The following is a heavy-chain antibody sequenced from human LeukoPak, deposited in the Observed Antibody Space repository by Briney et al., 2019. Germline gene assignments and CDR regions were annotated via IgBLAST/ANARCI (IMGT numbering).Heavy chain of an antibody. Sequence: GGSLRLSCAASGFSFSNYAMSWVRQAPARGPEWVSSIIGGGETFYADSVKGRFTLSRDESRNTVYLQLNNLRVEDTAIYYCAKANWVSNADAVWWGQGTQVTVSS. CDR1: GFSFSNYA. CDR2: IIGGGET. J-gene: IGHJ4*02. CDR3: AKANWVSNADAVW. V-gene: IGHV3-23*01. D-gene: IGHD1-1*01.